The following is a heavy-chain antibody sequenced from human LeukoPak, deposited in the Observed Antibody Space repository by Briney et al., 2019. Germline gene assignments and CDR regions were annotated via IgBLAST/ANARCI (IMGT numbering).Heavy chain of an antibody. J-gene: IGHJ4*02. CDR3: AREGPTTPFDY. CDR1: GGSISSGSYY. CDR2: IYTSGST. D-gene: IGHD4-17*01. V-gene: IGHV4-61*02. Sequence: SQTLSLTCTVSGGSISSGSYYWSWIRQPAGKGLEWIGRIYTSGSTNYNPSLKSRVTISVDTSKNQFSLKLSSLTAADTAVYYCAREGPTTPFDYWGQGTLVTVSS.